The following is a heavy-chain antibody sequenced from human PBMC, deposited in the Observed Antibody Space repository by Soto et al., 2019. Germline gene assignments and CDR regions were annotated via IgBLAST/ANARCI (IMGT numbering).Heavy chain of an antibody. CDR2: IYYSGST. D-gene: IGHD6-13*01. J-gene: IGHJ6*02. CDR3: ARNPPRSSWLNYYYYGMDV. CDR1: GGSISSSSYY. Sequence: PSETLSLTCTVSGGSISSSSYYWGSIRQPPGKGLEWIGSIYYSGSTYYNPSLKSRVTISVDTSKNQFSLKLSSVTAADTAVYYCARNPPRSSWLNYYYYGMDVWGQGTTVT. V-gene: IGHV4-39*01.